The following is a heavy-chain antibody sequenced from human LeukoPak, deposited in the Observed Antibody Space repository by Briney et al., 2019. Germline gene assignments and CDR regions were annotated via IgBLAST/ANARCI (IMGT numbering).Heavy chain of an antibody. V-gene: IGHV1-69*13. J-gene: IGHJ4*02. Sequence: SVKVSCKASGYTFTSYGISWVRQAPGQGLEWMGGIIPIFGTANYAQKFQGRVTITADESTSTAYMELSSLRSEDTAVYYCARVAAAGGGSDYWGQGTLVTVSS. D-gene: IGHD6-13*01. CDR1: GYTFTSYG. CDR3: ARVAAAGGGSDY. CDR2: IIPIFGTA.